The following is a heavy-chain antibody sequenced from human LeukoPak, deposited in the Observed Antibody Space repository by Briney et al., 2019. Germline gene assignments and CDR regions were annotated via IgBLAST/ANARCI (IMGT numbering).Heavy chain of an antibody. CDR1: GFTFSSYA. Sequence: GGSLRLSCAASGFTFSSYAMSWVRQAPGKGLEWVANIKQDGSEKYYVDSVKGRFTISRDNAKNSLYLQMNSLRAEDTAVYYCARDGSSGYYLFPGAFDIWGQGTMVTVSS. CDR3: ARDGSSGYYLFPGAFDI. J-gene: IGHJ3*02. CDR2: IKQDGSEK. V-gene: IGHV3-7*03. D-gene: IGHD3-22*01.